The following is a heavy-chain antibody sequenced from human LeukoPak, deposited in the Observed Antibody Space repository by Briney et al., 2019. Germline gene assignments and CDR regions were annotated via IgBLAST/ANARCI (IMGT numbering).Heavy chain of an antibody. CDR1: GFTFSNYA. CDR3: AKGLSNPYFCFDY. CDR2: IGDNGHPT. D-gene: IGHD1-26*01. V-gene: IGHV3-23*01. J-gene: IGHJ4*02. Sequence: GGSLRLSCAASGFTFSNYAMRWVRQAPGKGLEWVSSIGDNGHPTFYADSVRGRFTISRDNSKNTLYLQMNSLRAEDTAVYYCAKGLSNPYFCFDYWGQGTLVTVSS.